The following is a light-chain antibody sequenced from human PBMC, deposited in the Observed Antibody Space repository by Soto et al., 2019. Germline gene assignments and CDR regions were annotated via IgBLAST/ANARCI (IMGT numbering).Light chain of an antibody. CDR3: QSYDTSLSGYV. J-gene: IGLJ1*01. V-gene: IGLV1-40*01. CDR1: SSNIGAGYD. Sequence: QAVLTQPPSVSGAPGQRVTISCTGSSSNIGAGYDVHWYQQLPGTAPKLLIYDNSKRPSGVPDRVSGSKSGTSASLAITGLQAEDEADYYCQSYDTSLSGYVFGTGTKLTVL. CDR2: DNS.